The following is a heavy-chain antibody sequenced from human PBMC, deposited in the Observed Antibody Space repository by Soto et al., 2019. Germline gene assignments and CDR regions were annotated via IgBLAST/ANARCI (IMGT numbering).Heavy chain of an antibody. D-gene: IGHD3-22*01. CDR2: ISYDGSNK. CDR1: GFTFSSYA. CDR3: ASDQMWYYDSSGYAGDY. J-gene: IGHJ4*02. Sequence: GGSLRLSCAASGFTFSSYAMHWVRQAPGKGLEWVAVISYDGSNKYYADSVKGRFTISRDNSKNTLYLQMNSLRAEDTAVYYCASDQMWYYDSSGYAGDYWGQGTLVTVSS. V-gene: IGHV3-30-3*01.